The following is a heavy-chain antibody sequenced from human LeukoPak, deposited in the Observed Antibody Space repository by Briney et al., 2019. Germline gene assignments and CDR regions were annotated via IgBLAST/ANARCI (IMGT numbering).Heavy chain of an antibody. CDR1: GGSISSGSYH. CDR3: ARGPVEQQLVPFSY. D-gene: IGHD6-13*01. CDR2: IYTSGST. Sequence: PSETLSLTCTVSGGSISSGSYHWSWIRQPAGKGLEWIGHIYTSGSTNYNLSLKSRVTISVDMSKNQFSLNLSSVTAADTAVYYCARGPVEQQLVPFSYWGQGTLVTVSS. J-gene: IGHJ4*02. V-gene: IGHV4-61*09.